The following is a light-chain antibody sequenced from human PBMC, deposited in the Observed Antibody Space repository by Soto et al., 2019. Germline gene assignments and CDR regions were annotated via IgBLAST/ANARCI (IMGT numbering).Light chain of an antibody. V-gene: IGKV3-15*01. J-gene: IGKJ1*01. CDR1: QNIYSN. CDR2: XXX. Sequence: EIVMTQSPATLSVSPGERATLSCRASQNIYSNVAWYQQRPGQXXXXXXYXXXTRDPGIPARFSGSGSGTEFTLTISGLQSDDCTVYSCLQDHNLWAFGQGTKV. CDR3: LQDHNLWA.